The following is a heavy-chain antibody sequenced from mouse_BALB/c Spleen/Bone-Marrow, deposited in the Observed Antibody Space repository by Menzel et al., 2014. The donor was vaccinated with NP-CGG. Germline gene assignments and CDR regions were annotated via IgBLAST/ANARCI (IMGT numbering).Heavy chain of an antibody. V-gene: IGHV4-1*02. CDR1: GFDFSRYW. CDR3: ASLHSSGFFAY. J-gene: IGHJ3*01. D-gene: IGHD1-2*01. Sequence: EVKLVESGGGLVQPGGSLKLSCAASGFDFSRYWMSWVRQAPGKGLEWIGEINPDSSTINYTPSLKDKFIISRDNAKNTLYLQMSKVRSEDTALYYCASLHSSGFFAYWGQGTLVTVPA. CDR2: INPDSSTI.